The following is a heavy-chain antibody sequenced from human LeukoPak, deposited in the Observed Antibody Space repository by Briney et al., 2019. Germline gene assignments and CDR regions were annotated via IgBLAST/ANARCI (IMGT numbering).Heavy chain of an antibody. CDR3: ARGKGWNYGDFDY. Sequence: GRSLRLSCAASGFTFSSYAMHWVRQAPGKGLEWVAVISYDGSNKYYADSVKGRFTISRDNSKNTLYLQMNSLRAEDTAVYYCARGKGWNYGDFDYWGQGTLVTVSS. CDR2: ISYDGSNK. CDR1: GFTFSSYA. D-gene: IGHD1-7*01. J-gene: IGHJ4*02. V-gene: IGHV3-30*04.